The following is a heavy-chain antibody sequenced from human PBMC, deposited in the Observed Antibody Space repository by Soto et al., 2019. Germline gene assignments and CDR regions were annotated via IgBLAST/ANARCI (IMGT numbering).Heavy chain of an antibody. Sequence: QITLKESGPTLVEPTRTLTLTCTFSGFSVSTSRVGVAWICQPPGKALEWLALIYWDGDERYGPFLQSRVTITKDTSKNQVVLTMTNMDPVDTATYYCAHKGGRGAGMDVWGQGTTVTVSS. J-gene: IGHJ6*02. CDR2: IYWDGDE. CDR1: GFSVSTSRVG. CDR3: AHKGGRGAGMDV. V-gene: IGHV2-5*05. D-gene: IGHD2-15*01.